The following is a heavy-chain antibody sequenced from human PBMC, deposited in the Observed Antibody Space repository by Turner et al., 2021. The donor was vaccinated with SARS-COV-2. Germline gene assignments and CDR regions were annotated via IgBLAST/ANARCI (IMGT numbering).Heavy chain of an antibody. CDR3: ARDHRPVVVPAAKRAGSYYYGMDV. Sequence: EVQLVESGGGLVKPGGSLRLSCAASGFTFRSYSMNWVRQAPGKGLEWVSSISYSSTYIYYADSVKGRFTISRDNAKNSLYLQMNSLRAEDTAVYYCARDHRPVVVPAAKRAGSYYYGMDVWGQGTTVTVSS. D-gene: IGHD2-2*01. V-gene: IGHV3-21*01. CDR1: GFTFRSYS. J-gene: IGHJ6*02. CDR2: ISYSSTYI.